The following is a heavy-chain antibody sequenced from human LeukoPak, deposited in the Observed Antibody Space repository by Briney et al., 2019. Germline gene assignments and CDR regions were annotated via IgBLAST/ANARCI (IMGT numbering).Heavy chain of an antibody. CDR1: GFTLSSYA. D-gene: IGHD5-12*01. CDR2: ISYDGSNK. V-gene: IGHV3-30*04. Sequence: GGSLRLSCAASGFTLSSYAMHWVRQAPGKGLAWVADISYDGSNKYYADSVKGRFTISRDNSKNTLYLQMNSLRSEDTALYYCARDQGSGYSGRSDFDYWGQGTLVTVSS. CDR3: ARDQGSGYSGRSDFDY. J-gene: IGHJ4*02.